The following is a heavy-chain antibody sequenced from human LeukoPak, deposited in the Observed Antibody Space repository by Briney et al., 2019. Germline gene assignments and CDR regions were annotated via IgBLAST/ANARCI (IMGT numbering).Heavy chain of an antibody. CDR2: IRYDGSNK. CDR3: ARDQVMTTVIYYYYYYMDV. D-gene: IGHD4-17*01. Sequence: GGSLRLSCAASGFTFSSYGMHWVRQAPGKGLEWVAFIRYDGSNKYYADSGKGRFTISRDNSKNTLYLQMNSLRAEDTAVYYCARDQVMTTVIYYYYYYMDVWGKGTTVTISS. V-gene: IGHV3-30*02. J-gene: IGHJ6*03. CDR1: GFTFSSYG.